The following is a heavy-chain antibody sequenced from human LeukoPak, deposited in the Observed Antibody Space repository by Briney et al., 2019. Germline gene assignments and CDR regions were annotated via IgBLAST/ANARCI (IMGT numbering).Heavy chain of an antibody. CDR2: IIPIFGTA. Sequence: GASVKVSCKASGGTFSSYAISWVRQAPGQGLEWMGGIIPIFGTANYAQKFQGRVTITADKSTSTAYMELSSLRSEDTAVYYCARGEYYEIVTGGGPYYYYMDVWGKGTTVTVSS. V-gene: IGHV1-69*06. CDR1: GGTFSSYA. J-gene: IGHJ6*03. CDR3: ARGEYYEIVTGGGPYYYYMDV. D-gene: IGHD3-16*01.